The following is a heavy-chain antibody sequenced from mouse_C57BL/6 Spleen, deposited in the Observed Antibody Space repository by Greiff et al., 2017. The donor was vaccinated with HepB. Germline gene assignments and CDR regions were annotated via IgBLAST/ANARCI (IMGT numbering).Heavy chain of an antibody. Sequence: EVQVVESEGGLVQPGSSMKLSCTASGFTFSDYYMAWVRQVPEKGLEWVANINYDGSSTYYLDSLKSRFIISRDNAKNILYLQMSSLKSEDTATYYCARGWSGNFDYWGQGTTLTVSS. CDR1: GFTFSDYY. CDR2: INYDGSST. J-gene: IGHJ2*01. V-gene: IGHV5-16*01. CDR3: ARGWSGNFDY. D-gene: IGHD2-3*01.